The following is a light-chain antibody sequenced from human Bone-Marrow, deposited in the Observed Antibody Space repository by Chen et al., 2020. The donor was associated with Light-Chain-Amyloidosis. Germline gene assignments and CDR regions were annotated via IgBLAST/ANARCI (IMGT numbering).Light chain of an antibody. Sequence: ALTQPSSVSGSPGQSVTLACTGTSGDVGGYDVVSWYQQYPVKAPKLIIYDVSKRPSGVHDRFSGSKSGNTASLTISGLQAADEADYYCCSTAGRSALVFGGGTTLTVL. CDR3: CSTAGRSALV. CDR1: SGDVGGYDV. J-gene: IGLJ2*01. CDR2: DVS. V-gene: IGLV2-11*02.